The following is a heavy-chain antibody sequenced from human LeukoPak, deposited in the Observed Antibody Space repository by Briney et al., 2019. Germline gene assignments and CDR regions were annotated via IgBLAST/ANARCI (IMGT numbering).Heavy chain of an antibody. CDR3: ARDRDFWSGYGLDP. D-gene: IGHD3-3*01. V-gene: IGHV4-59*01. Sequence: SETLSLTCTVSGGSISSYYWSWIRQPPGKGLEWIGYIYYSGSTNYNPSLKSRVTISVDTSKNPFSLKLSSVTAADTAVYYCARDRDFWSGYGLDPWGQGTLVTVSS. CDR1: GGSISSYY. J-gene: IGHJ5*02. CDR2: IYYSGST.